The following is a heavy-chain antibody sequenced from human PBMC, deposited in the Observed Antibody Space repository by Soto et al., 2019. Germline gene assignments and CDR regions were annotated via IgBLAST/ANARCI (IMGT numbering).Heavy chain of an antibody. Sequence: PSETLSLTCTVSGGTIRSSNYYWAWIRQPPGKGLEWIGSIYHSGSTYYNPSLKSRVPISVDTYTNQFSLKLSSVTAADTAVYYCARDMYYYDSHAFDIWGQGTMVTVSS. V-gene: IGHV4-39*07. J-gene: IGHJ3*02. CDR3: ARDMYYYDSHAFDI. CDR1: GGTIRSSNYY. D-gene: IGHD3-22*01. CDR2: IYHSGST.